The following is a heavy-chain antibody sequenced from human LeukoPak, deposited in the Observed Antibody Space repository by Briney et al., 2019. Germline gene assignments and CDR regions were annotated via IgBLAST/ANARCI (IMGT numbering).Heavy chain of an antibody. J-gene: IGHJ4*02. Sequence: GASVKVSCKASGYIFTSYGLSWVRQAPGQGLEWMGWITAYNGKTNYAQKLLGRVTLTTDTSTSTAYMELRGLRSDDTAVYYCARRDIFDSGYDDYWGQGTLVTVSS. CDR3: ARRDIFDSGYDDY. V-gene: IGHV1-18*01. D-gene: IGHD5-12*01. CDR2: ITAYNGKT. CDR1: GYIFTSYG.